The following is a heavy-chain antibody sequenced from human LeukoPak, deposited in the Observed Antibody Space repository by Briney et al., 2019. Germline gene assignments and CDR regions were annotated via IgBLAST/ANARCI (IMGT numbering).Heavy chain of an antibody. V-gene: IGHV3-23*01. CDR3: AKNIAVAGTGDY. J-gene: IGHJ4*02. Sequence: PGGSLRPSCAASGFTFSSFAMSWVRKAPGKGREWVSAISGSGGSTYYADSVKGRFTISRDNSKNTLYLQMNSLRAEDTAVYYCAKNIAVAGTGDYWGQGTLVTVSS. CDR2: ISGSGGST. CDR1: GFTFSSFA. D-gene: IGHD6-19*01.